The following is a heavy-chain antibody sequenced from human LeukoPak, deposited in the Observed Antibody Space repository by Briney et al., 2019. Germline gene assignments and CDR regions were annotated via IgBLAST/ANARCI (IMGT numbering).Heavy chain of an antibody. CDR2: ISGSGRST. Sequence: GGTLRLSCAASGFTFTNYGMIWVRQAPGRGLEWVSAISGSGRSTYYADSVKGRFTISRDNSKNTLYLQMNSLRAEDTAVYYCASRGVVYYFDYWGQGTLVTVSS. CDR3: ASRGVVYYFDY. V-gene: IGHV3-23*01. D-gene: IGHD2-21*01. CDR1: GFTFTNYG. J-gene: IGHJ4*02.